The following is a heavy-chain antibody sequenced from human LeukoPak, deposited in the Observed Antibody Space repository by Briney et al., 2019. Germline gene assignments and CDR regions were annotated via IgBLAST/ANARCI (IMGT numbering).Heavy chain of an antibody. CDR3: AKGIRTALLIQLRAYYFDY. CDR1: GFTFSSYA. V-gene: IGHV3-23*01. Sequence: GGSLRLSCAASGFTFSSYAMSWVRQAPGKGLEWVSAISGSGGSTYYADSVKGRFTISRDNSKNTLYLLMNSLRAEDTAVYYCAKGIRTALLIQLRAYYFDYWGQGTLVTVSS. CDR2: ISGSGGST. J-gene: IGHJ4*02. D-gene: IGHD5-18*01.